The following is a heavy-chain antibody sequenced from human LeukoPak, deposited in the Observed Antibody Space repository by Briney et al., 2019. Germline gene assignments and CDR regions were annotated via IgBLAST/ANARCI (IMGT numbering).Heavy chain of an antibody. V-gene: IGHV1-69*04. D-gene: IGHD1-26*01. CDR1: GGTFSSYA. CDR2: IIPILSIA. J-gene: IGHJ3*02. CDR3: ARGGAQGDAFDI. Sequence: SVKVSCKASGGTFSSYAISWVRQAPGQGLEWMGRIIPILSIANYAQKFQGRVTITADKSTSTAYMELSSLRSEDTAVYYCARGGAQGDAFDIWGQGTMVTVSS.